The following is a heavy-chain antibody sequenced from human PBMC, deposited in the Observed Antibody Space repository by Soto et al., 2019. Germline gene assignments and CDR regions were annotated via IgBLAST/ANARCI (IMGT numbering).Heavy chain of an antibody. J-gene: IGHJ3*02. CDR2: ISAYNGNT. D-gene: IGHD3-22*01. CDR3: ATRLGSSGYFDAFDI. CDR1: GYTFTSYG. V-gene: IGHV1-18*04. Sequence: QVQLVQSGAEVKKPGASVKVSCKASGYTFTSYGISWVRQAPGQGLEWMGWISAYNGNTNYAQKLQGRVTMTTDTSTSTAYRELRSLRSDDTAVYYCATRLGSSGYFDAFDIWGQGTMVTVSS.